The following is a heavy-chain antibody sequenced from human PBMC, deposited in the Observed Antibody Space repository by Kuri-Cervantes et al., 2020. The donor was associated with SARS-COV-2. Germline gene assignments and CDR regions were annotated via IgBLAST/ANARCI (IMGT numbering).Heavy chain of an antibody. CDR2: ISYDGSNK. CDR1: GFTFSSYA. D-gene: IGHD3-22*01. V-gene: IGHV3-30*04. J-gene: IGHJ4*02. CDR3: ARSPRDYYDSSGYLQTQYYFDY. Sequence: GGSLRLSCAASGFTFSSYAMHWVRQAPGKGLEWVAVISYDGSNKYYADSVKGRFTISRDNSKNTLYLQMNSLRAEDTAVYYCARSPRDYYDSSGYLQTQYYFDYWGQGTLVTVSS.